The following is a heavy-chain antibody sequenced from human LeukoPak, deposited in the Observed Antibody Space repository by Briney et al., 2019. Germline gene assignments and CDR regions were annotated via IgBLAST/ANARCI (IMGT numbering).Heavy chain of an antibody. Sequence: RINSDGSSTSYADSVKGRFTISRDNAKNTLYLQMNSLRAEDTAVYYCAREGFRGYYFDYWGQGTLVTVSS. CDR2: INSDGSST. D-gene: IGHD3-10*01. V-gene: IGHV3-74*01. J-gene: IGHJ4*02. CDR3: AREGFRGYYFDY.